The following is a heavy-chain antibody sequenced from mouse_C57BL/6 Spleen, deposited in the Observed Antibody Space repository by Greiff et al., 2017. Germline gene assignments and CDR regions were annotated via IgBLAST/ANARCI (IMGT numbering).Heavy chain of an antibody. D-gene: IGHD4-1*01. Sequence: EVQRVESGGDLVKPGGSLKLSCAASGFTFSSYGMSWVRQTPDKRLEWVATISSGGSYTYYPDSVKGRFTISRDNAKNTLYLQMSSLKSEDTAMYYCARPPLTGYYFDYWGQGTTLTVSS. CDR1: GFTFSSYG. V-gene: IGHV5-6*01. J-gene: IGHJ2*01. CDR3: ARPPLTGYYFDY. CDR2: ISSGGSYT.